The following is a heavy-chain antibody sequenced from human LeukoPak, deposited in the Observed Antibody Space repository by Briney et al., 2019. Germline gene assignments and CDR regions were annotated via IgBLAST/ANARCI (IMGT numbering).Heavy chain of an antibody. D-gene: IGHD1-26*01. J-gene: IGHJ6*02. V-gene: IGHV1-69*04. CDR2: IIPILGIA. Sequence: ASVKVSCKASGGTFSSYAISWVRQAPGQGLEWMGRIIPILGIANYAQKFQGRVTITADKSTSTAYMELSSLRSEDTAVYYCARDLGATAQYYYYYYGMDVWGQGTTVTVSS. CDR1: GGTFSSYA. CDR3: ARDLGATAQYYYYYYGMDV.